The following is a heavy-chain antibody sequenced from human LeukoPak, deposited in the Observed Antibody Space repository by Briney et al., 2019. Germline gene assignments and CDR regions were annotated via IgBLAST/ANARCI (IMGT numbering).Heavy chain of an antibody. CDR3: ARVRNYDFWSGYYTHRDLDY. CDR2: INPNSGGT. V-gene: IGHV1-2*02. Sequence: GASVKVSCKASGYTFTGYYMHWVRQAPGQGLEWMGWINPNSGGTNYAQKFQGRVTMTRDTSISTAYKELSRLRSDDTAVYYCARVRNYDFWSGYYTHRDLDYWGQGTLVTVSS. D-gene: IGHD3-3*01. J-gene: IGHJ4*02. CDR1: GYTFTGYY.